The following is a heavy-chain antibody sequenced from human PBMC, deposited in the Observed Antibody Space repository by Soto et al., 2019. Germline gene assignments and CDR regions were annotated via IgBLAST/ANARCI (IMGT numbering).Heavy chain of an antibody. V-gene: IGHV3-23*01. CDR2: ISGDGVIT. Sequence: VQVLESGGGSVQPGESLRLSCAASGFTFSSFALNWVRQAPGKGLEWVSGISGDGVITYYADPVRGRFTISRHNSKNTLFLQMNTLRAEDTGIYYCTKAGEVFGSVDYWGRGTLVTVSS. CDR1: GFTFSSFA. D-gene: IGHD3-10*01. CDR3: TKAGEVFGSVDY. J-gene: IGHJ4*02.